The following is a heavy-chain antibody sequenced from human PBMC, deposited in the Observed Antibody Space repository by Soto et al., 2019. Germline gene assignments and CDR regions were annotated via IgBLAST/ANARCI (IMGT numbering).Heavy chain of an antibody. CDR3: ARWYYDFWSGYYSLLRETPNNWFDP. J-gene: IGHJ5*02. V-gene: IGHV1-18*01. CDR1: GYTFTSYG. CDR2: ISAYNGNT. Sequence: ASVKVSCKASGYTFTSYGSSWVRQAPGQGLEWMGWISAYNGNTNYAQKLQGRVTISVDTSKNQFSLKLSSVTAADTAVYYCARWYYDFWSGYYSLLRETPNNWFDPWGQGTLVTVSS. D-gene: IGHD3-3*01.